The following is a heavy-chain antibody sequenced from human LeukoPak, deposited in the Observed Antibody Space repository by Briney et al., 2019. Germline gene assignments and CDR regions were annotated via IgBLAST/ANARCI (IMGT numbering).Heavy chain of an antibody. V-gene: IGHV3-23*01. CDR2: LSGTGGST. D-gene: IGHD3-10*01. CDR3: AKAAPRDFDL. CDR1: GFTFSNYA. J-gene: IGHJ2*01. Sequence: GGPLRLSCAASGFTFSNYAMSWVRQAPGKGLEWVSTLSGTGGSTYYADSVKGRFTISRDNSKDTLYLQMYSLRAEDTALYYCAKAAPRDFDLWGRGTLVTVSS.